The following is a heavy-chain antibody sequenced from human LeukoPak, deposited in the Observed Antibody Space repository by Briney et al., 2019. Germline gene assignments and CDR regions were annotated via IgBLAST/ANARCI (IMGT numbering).Heavy chain of an antibody. CDR1: GGSFSGYY. Sequence: SETLSLTCAVYGGSFSGYYWSWIRQPPGKGLEWIGEINHSGSTNYNPSLKSRVTISVDTSKNQFSLKLSSVTAADTAVYYCARGTIVYDSSGYYSPNFDYWGQGTLVTVSS. D-gene: IGHD3-22*01. J-gene: IGHJ4*02. CDR3: ARGTIVYDSSGYYSPNFDY. CDR2: INHSGST. V-gene: IGHV4-34*01.